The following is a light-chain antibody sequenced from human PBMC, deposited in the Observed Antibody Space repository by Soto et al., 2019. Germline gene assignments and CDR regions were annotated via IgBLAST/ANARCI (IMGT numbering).Light chain of an antibody. CDR2: GAS. J-gene: IGKJ5*01. CDR1: HSVSSSY. Sequence: EIVLTQSPGTLSLSPGERATLSCRASHSVSSSYLAWYQQKPGQAPRLLIDGASSRATGIPDRFSGSGSGTAFTLTSSRLEPEDFAVYYCQQYGSSPPINFGKGTRLEIK. V-gene: IGKV3-20*01. CDR3: QQYGSSPPIN.